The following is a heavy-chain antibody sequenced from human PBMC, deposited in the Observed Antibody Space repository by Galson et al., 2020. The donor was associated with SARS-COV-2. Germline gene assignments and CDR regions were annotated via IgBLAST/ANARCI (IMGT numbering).Heavy chain of an antibody. V-gene: IGHV3-66*01. J-gene: IGHJ6*02. CDR2: IHGDGTT. Sequence: GGSLRLSCTASGFTVSGNYMSWFRQAPREGLEWVSVIHGDGTTFHADSVKGRFTISRDYSKNTLYLQMNSLRVDDTAVYYCAKNYYDYYGVDVWGQGTTVVVAS. CDR1: GFTVSGNY. CDR3: AKNYYDYYGVDV.